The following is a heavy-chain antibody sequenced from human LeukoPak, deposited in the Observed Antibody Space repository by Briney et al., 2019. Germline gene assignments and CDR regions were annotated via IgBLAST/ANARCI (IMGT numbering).Heavy chain of an antibody. CDR2: FDPEDGET. J-gene: IGHJ4*02. D-gene: IGHD3-10*01. V-gene: IGHV1-24*01. CDR3: ARPASYYYGSGSYSIRNSYYFDY. Sequence: ASVKVSCKVSGYTLTELSMHWVRQAPGKGLEWMGGFDPEDGETIYAQKFQGRVTMTEDTSTDTAYMELSSLRSEDTAVYYCARPASYYYGSGSYSIRNSYYFDYWGQGTLVTVSS. CDR1: GYTLTELS.